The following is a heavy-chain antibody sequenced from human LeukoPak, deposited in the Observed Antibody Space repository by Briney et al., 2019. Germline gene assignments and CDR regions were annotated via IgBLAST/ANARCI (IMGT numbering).Heavy chain of an antibody. CDR3: ARAPGYYYGMDV. J-gene: IGHJ6*02. Sequence: GGSLRLSCAASGFTVSSNYMSWVRQAPGKGLEWVSVIYSGGSTYYADSVKGRFTISRDNSKNTLCLQMNSLRAEDTAVYYCARAPGYYYGMDVWGQGTTVTVSS. V-gene: IGHV3-66*01. CDR1: GFTVSSNY. CDR2: IYSGGST.